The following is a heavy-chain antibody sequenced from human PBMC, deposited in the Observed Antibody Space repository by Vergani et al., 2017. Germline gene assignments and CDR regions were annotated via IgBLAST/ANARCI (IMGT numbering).Heavy chain of an antibody. CDR3: ARLPVATTVAFNYMDV. Sequence: EVQLVQSGAEVKKPGESLKISCKGSGYSFTSYWIGWVRQMPGKGLEWMGIIYTGYSDTRYSPSFQGQVTISADKSSSTAYLQGSSLKASDTAMYYCARLPVATTVAFNYMDVWGKGTTVTVSS. V-gene: IGHV5-51*01. CDR2: IYTGYSDT. J-gene: IGHJ6*03. D-gene: IGHD4-11*01. CDR1: GYSFTSYW.